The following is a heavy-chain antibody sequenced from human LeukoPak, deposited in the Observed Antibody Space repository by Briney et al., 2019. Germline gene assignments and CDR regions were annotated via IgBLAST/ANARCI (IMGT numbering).Heavy chain of an antibody. D-gene: IGHD5-18*01. Sequence: MTSETLSLTCAVYGGSFSGYYWSWIRQPPGKGLEWIGEINHSGSTNYNPSLKSRVTISVDTSKNQFSLKLSSVTAADTAVYYCARVYRGYSYGYIDAFDIWGQGTMVTVSS. CDR2: INHSGST. J-gene: IGHJ3*02. CDR3: ARVYRGYSYGYIDAFDI. CDR1: GGSFSGYY. V-gene: IGHV4-34*01.